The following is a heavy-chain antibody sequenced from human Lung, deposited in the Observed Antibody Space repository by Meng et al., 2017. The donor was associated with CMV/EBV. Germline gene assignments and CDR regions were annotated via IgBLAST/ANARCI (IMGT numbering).Heavy chain of an antibody. CDR1: GYRLSELS. CDR2: FDREDGKT. D-gene: IGHD3/OR15-3a*01. CDR3: AIFGLVGVLDAFDV. J-gene: IGHJ3*01. Sequence: ASVKVSCKVSGYRLSELSMHWVRQAPGKGLEWMGGFDREDGKTIYAQKFQGRVTMTEDTSTDTAYMDRSSLRSGDTAVYYCAIFGLVGVLDAFDVWVQGTXVTVSS. V-gene: IGHV1-24*01.